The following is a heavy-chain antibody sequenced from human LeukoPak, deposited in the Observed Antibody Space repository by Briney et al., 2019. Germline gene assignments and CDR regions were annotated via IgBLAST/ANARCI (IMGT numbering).Heavy chain of an antibody. CDR3: ARDRYLDIVVVPAAMLDAFDI. Sequence: ASVKVSCKASGYTFTSHGISWVRQAPGQGLEWMGWISAYNGNTNYAQKLQGRVTMTTDTSTSTAYMELRSLRSDDTAVYYCARDRYLDIVVVPAAMLDAFDIWGQGTMVTVSS. J-gene: IGHJ3*02. V-gene: IGHV1-18*01. D-gene: IGHD2-2*03. CDR2: ISAYNGNT. CDR1: GYTFTSHG.